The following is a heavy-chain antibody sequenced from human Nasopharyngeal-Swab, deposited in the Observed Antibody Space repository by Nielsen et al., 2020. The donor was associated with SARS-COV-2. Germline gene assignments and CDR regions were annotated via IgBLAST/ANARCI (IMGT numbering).Heavy chain of an antibody. CDR3: AGDGSQADILTGASR. CDR2: ISGSGTYT. J-gene: IGHJ4*02. D-gene: IGHD3-9*01. CDR1: GFTSSDYY. Sequence: GESLHISCAASGFTSSDYYMSWIRQAPGKGLEWISYISGSGTYTNFADSVKSRFSISRDNTKNSVHLQMNSLTAEDTAVYYCAGDGSQADILTGASRWGQGAQVTVST. V-gene: IGHV3-11*06.